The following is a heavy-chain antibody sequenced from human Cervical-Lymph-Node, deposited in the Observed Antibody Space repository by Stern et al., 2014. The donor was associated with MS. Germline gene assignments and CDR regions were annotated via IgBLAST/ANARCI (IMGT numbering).Heavy chain of an antibody. J-gene: IGHJ6*02. Sequence: VQLVESGGGLVKPGGSLRLSCTASGFTFSDSYMNWIRQAPGKGMEWVSPISTKGSVTYYADSVKGRFTFSRDNTQNSLFLQMNGLRAEDTSVYYCARDRQYSSTWYGAASGMDVWGQGTTVTVSS. D-gene: IGHD4/OR15-4a*01. CDR2: ISTKGSVT. CDR3: ARDRQYSSTWYGAASGMDV. CDR1: GFTFSDSY. V-gene: IGHV3-11*01.